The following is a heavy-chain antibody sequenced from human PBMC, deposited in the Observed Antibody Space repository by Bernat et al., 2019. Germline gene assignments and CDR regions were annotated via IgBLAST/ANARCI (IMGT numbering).Heavy chain of an antibody. V-gene: IGHV3-49*05. J-gene: IGHJ3*02. CDR2: TGTKAYGGTT. CDR3: TRDGGGGAFDI. D-gene: IGHD3-16*01. CDR1: GFTFGDYA. Sequence: EVQLVESGGGLVKPGRSLTLSCTTSGFTFGDYAMSWFRQAPGKGLEWVGFTGTKAYGGTTEYAASVKGRFTISRDDSKSNAYLQMNSLETEDTAVYYCTRDGGGGAFDIWGQGTLVTVAS.